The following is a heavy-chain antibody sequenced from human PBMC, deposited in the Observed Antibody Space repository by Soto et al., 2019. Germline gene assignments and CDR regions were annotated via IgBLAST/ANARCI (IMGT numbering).Heavy chain of an antibody. D-gene: IGHD4-17*01. V-gene: IGHV4-59*01. CDR2: IYYSGST. Sequence: SETLSLTCTVSGGSISSYYLSWIRQPPGKGLEWIGYIYYSGSTNYNPSLKSRVTISVDTSKNQFSLKLSSVTAADTAVYYCASGDYHPYFDYWGQGTLVTVSS. J-gene: IGHJ4*02. CDR1: GGSISSYY. CDR3: ASGDYHPYFDY.